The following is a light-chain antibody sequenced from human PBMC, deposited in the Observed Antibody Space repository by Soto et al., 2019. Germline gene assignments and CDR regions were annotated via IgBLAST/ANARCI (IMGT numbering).Light chain of an antibody. Sequence: DIQMTQSPSTLSASVGDRVTITCRASQSISSWLAWYQQKPGKAPKLLIYKASSLESGVPSRFSGSGSGTEFTLTISSLQADDFATYCCQAYNRYSGTFGQGTKVEIK. V-gene: IGKV1-5*03. CDR1: QSISSW. J-gene: IGKJ1*01. CDR2: KAS. CDR3: QAYNRYSGT.